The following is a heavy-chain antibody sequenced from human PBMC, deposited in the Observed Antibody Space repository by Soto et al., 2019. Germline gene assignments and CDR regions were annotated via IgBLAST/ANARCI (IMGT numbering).Heavy chain of an antibody. V-gene: IGHV1-3*01. CDR3: ARWFGEFFGVDY. J-gene: IGHJ4*02. CDR1: GYTFTSYA. Sequence: QVQLVQSGAEVKKPGASVKVSCKASGYTFTSYAMHWVRQAHGQRLEGMGWINAGNGKTKYSQKFQGRVTFTRATSASTAYIELSSLRSEDTAVYYCARWFGEFFGVDYWGQGTLVTVSS. D-gene: IGHD3-10*01. CDR2: INAGNGKT.